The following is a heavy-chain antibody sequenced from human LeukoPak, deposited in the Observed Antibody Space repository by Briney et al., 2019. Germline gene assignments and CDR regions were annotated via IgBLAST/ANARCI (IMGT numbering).Heavy chain of an antibody. D-gene: IGHD1-7*01. CDR3: ARETTDYAFDI. CDR1: GFTFSTYA. CDR2: MNDGGSDT. J-gene: IGHJ3*02. V-gene: IGHV3-23*01. Sequence: GGSLRLSCAASGFTFSTYAMNWVRQAPGRGLEWVSSMNDGGSDTYYADSVRGRFTVSRDDSENTLYLQMNSLRVEDTAVYYCARETTDYAFDIWGQGTMVTVSS.